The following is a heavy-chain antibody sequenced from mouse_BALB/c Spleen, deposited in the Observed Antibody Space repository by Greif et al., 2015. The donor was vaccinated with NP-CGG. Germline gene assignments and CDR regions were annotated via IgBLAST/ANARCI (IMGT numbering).Heavy chain of an antibody. CDR3: ARNGYAMDY. V-gene: IGHV5-17*02. Sequence: DVKLVESGGGLVQPGGSRKLSCAASGFTFSSFGMHWVRQAPEKGLEWVAYISSGSSTIYYADTVKGRFTISRDNPKNTLFLQMTSLRSEDTAMYYCARNGYAMDYWGQGTSVTVSS. CDR2: ISSGSSTI. J-gene: IGHJ4*01. CDR1: GFTFSSFG.